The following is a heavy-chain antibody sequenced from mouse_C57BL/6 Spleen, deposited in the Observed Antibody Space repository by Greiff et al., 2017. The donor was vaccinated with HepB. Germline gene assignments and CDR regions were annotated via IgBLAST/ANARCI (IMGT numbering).Heavy chain of an antibody. CDR2: IYPGDGDT. V-gene: IGHV1-82*01. CDR1: GYAFSSSW. D-gene: IGHD2-2*01. J-gene: IGHJ3*01. Sequence: QVQLQQSGPELVKPGASVKISCKASGYAFSSSWMNWVKQRPGQGLEWIGRIYPGDGDTNYNGKFKGKATLTADKSSSTAYMQLSSLTSEDSAVYFCASRGAIYYGYDATYWGQGTLVTVSA. CDR3: ASRGAIYYGYDATY.